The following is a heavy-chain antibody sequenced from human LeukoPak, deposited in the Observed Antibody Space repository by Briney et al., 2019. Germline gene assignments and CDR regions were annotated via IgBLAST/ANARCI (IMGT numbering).Heavy chain of an antibody. V-gene: IGHV3-43*02. Sequence: GGSLRLPCTASGLIFNDFVMQWVRQAPGKNLEWVALISGDGGTTDYASSVEGRFSISRDNTQKSLFLEMNNLGAEDTALYYCAKSGLGDHGIFTGRGSPYYYYYLDVWGKGTTVSVS. CDR1: GLIFNDFV. D-gene: IGHD2-21*02. J-gene: IGHJ6*03. CDR2: ISGDGGTT. CDR3: AKSGLGDHGIFTGRGSPYYYYYLDV.